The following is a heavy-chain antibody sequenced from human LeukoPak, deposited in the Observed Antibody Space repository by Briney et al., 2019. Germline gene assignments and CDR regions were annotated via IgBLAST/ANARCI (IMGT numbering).Heavy chain of an antibody. Sequence: ASVKVSCKAFGYTFTSYDINWVRQATGQGLEWMGWMNPNSGNTGYAQKFQGRVTMTRNTSISTAYMELSSLRSEDTAVYYCARGVLGGYGDDYWGQGTLVTVSS. CDR1: GYTFTSYD. V-gene: IGHV1-8*01. J-gene: IGHJ4*02. CDR2: MNPNSGNT. D-gene: IGHD4-17*01. CDR3: ARGVLGGYGDDY.